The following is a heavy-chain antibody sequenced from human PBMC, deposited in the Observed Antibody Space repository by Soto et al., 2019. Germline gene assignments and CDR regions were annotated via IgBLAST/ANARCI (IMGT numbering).Heavy chain of an antibody. D-gene: IGHD2-21*02. CDR1: GGTFSSYA. J-gene: IGHJ5*02. Sequence: VKVSCKASGGTFSSYAISWVRQAPGQGLEWMGGIIPIFGTANYAQKFQGRVTITADESTSTAYMELSSLRSEDTAVYYCARGMVVTAIPNWFDPWGQGTLVTVSS. V-gene: IGHV1-69*13. CDR3: ARGMVVTAIPNWFDP. CDR2: IIPIFGTA.